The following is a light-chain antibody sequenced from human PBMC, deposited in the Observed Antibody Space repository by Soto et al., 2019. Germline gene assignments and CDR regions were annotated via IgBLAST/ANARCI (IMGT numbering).Light chain of an antibody. V-gene: IGLV4-69*01. CDR3: QTWGTGPWV. J-gene: IGLJ3*02. CDR2: LNSDGNH. Sequence: QLVLTQSPSASASQGASVKLTCTLSSGHSSYAIAWHEQQPEKGPRYLMKLNSDGNHSKGDGIPDRFSGSSSGAERYLTISSLQSEDEADYYCQTWGTGPWVFGGGTKLTVL. CDR1: SGHSSYA.